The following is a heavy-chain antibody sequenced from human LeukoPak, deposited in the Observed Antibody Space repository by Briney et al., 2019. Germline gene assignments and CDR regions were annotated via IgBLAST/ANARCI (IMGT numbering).Heavy chain of an antibody. Sequence: ASVKLSCKASGYTFTTHYIHWVRLARGQGLEWMGIINPRGGNTNYAQKFKGGVTMTSDTSTSTVYLELSSLRSEDTAVYYCASDLFNMISDYWGQGTVVTVSS. CDR1: GYTFTTHY. V-gene: IGHV1-46*01. CDR3: ASDLFNMISDY. CDR2: INPRGGNT. J-gene: IGHJ4*02. D-gene: IGHD3/OR15-3a*01.